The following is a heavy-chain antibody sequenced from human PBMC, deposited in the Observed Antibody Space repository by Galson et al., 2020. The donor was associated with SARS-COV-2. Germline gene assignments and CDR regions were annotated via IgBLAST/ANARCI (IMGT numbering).Heavy chain of an antibody. V-gene: IGHV3-23*01. CDR3: AKRLMVYGIFDY. D-gene: IGHD2-8*01. Sequence: GESLKIYCAASGFTFSSYVMRWVRQAPGKGLEWVSGVSASGASTYQTDSVKGRFTISRDNSKNTLYLQMNSLRAEDTAIYYCAKRLMVYGIFDYWGQGTLVTVSS. J-gene: IGHJ4*02. CDR1: GFTFSSYV. CDR2: VSASGAST.